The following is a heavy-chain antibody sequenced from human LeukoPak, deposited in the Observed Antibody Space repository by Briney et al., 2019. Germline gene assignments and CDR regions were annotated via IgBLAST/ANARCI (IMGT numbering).Heavy chain of an antibody. V-gene: IGHV4-61*02. J-gene: IGHJ3*02. CDR3: ARDSPAVYSSSLIDI. CDR1: GGSISSGSYY. CDR2: IYTSGST. D-gene: IGHD6-13*01. Sequence: PSQTLSLTCTVSGGSISSGSYYWSWIRQPAGKGLEWIGRIYTSGSTNYNPSLKSRVTISVDTSKNQFSLKLSSVTAADTAVYYCARDSPAVYSSSLIDIWGQGTMVTVSS.